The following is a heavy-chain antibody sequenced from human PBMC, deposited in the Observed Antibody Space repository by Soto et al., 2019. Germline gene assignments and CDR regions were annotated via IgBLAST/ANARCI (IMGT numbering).Heavy chain of an antibody. Sequence: GGSLRLSCAASGFTFSDYYMSWIRQAPGKGLEWISYISSSGSSIYYADSVKGRFTISRDNAKNSLYLQMNSLRAEDTAVYYCAGCSSTSCKSYWGQGTLVTVSS. CDR3: AGCSSTSCKSY. CDR2: ISSSGSSI. D-gene: IGHD2-2*01. J-gene: IGHJ4*02. V-gene: IGHV3-11*01. CDR1: GFTFSDYY.